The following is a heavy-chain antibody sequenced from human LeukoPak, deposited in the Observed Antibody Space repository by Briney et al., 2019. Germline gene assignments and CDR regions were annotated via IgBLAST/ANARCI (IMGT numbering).Heavy chain of an antibody. Sequence: GGSLRLSCAASGFTFSSFAMSRVRQAPGKGLEWVSAISGSGGSTYYADSVKGRFTISRDNSKNTLYLQMNSLRAEDTAVYYCAKRGILGYCSTISCYTFDYWGQGTLVTVSS. CDR2: ISGSGGST. CDR1: GFTFSSFA. CDR3: AKRGILGYCSTISCYTFDY. V-gene: IGHV3-23*01. D-gene: IGHD2-2*02. J-gene: IGHJ4*02.